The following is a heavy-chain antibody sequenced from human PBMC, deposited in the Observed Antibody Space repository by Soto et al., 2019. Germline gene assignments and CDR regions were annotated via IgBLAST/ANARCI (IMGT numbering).Heavy chain of an antibody. D-gene: IGHD3-22*01. J-gene: IGHJ6*02. Sequence: SLSLTCSVSGGSIRSGDYYWSWIRQPPGKGLEWIGYIYYGGSTYYTPSLKSRLTITIDTSKNQFSLQLSSVTAADTAVYYCARDRGALGFYDSGGYYSYGMDVWGQGT. CDR2: IYYGGST. V-gene: IGHV4-30-4*01. CDR3: ARDRGALGFYDSGGYYSYGMDV. CDR1: GGSIRSGDYY.